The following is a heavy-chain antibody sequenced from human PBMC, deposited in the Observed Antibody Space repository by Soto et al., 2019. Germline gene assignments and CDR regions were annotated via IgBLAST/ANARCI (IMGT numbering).Heavy chain of an antibody. J-gene: IGHJ4*02. CDR2: ISHRGST. V-gene: IGHV4-4*02. D-gene: IGHD3-10*01. Sequence: QVQLQESGPGLVKPSGTLSLTCAGSGCSISSSNCWSWVGHPPGKGLAWIGEISHRGSTNYNPSPKSRVTISVDKSRNQFSLKLSSVTAADTAVYYCARRWGEGRVDYWGQGTLVTVSS. CDR1: GCSISSSNC. CDR3: ARRWGEGRVDY.